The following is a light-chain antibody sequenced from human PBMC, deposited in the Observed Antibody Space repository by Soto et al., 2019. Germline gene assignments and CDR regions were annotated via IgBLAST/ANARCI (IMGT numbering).Light chain of an antibody. CDR3: QQYGGSPRT. Sequence: EIVLTQSPGTLSLSPGERATLSCRASESISSSYLAWYQQRPGQAPRLLIYGASTRATGIPDRFSGSGSGTDLTLTISRLETEDSAVYYGQQYGGSPRTFGQGTKVELK. CDR1: ESISSSY. V-gene: IGKV3-20*01. J-gene: IGKJ1*01. CDR2: GAS.